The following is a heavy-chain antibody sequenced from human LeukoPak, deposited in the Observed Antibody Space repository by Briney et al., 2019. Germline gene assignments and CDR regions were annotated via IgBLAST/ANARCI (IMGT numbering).Heavy chain of an antibody. CDR2: ISGSGGST. V-gene: IGHV3-23*01. J-gene: IGHJ4*02. CDR1: GFTFSSYA. CDR3: ARDQGPYGDYLGY. D-gene: IGHD4-17*01. Sequence: PGGSLRLSCAASGFTFSSYAMSWVRQAPGKGLEWVSAISGSGGSTYYADSVKGRFTISRDNSKNTLYLQMNSLRAEDTAVYYCARDQGPYGDYLGYWGQGTLVTVSS.